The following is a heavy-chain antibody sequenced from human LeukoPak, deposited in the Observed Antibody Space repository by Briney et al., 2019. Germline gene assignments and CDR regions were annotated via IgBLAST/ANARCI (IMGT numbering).Heavy chain of an antibody. CDR2: IRYDGSNK. CDR3: AKGSGNYGLGYYYMDV. D-gene: IGHD1-26*01. V-gene: IGHV3-30*02. CDR1: GFTFSRYG. Sequence: GGSLRLSCAASGFTFSRYGMHWVRQAPGKGLEWVAFIRYDGSNKYYADSVKGRFTISRDNSKNTLYLQMNTLRPEDTAVYYCAKGSGNYGLGYYYMDVWGKGTTVTVSS. J-gene: IGHJ6*03.